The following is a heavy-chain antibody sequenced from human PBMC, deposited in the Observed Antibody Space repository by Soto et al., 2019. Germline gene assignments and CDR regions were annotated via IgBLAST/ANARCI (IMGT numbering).Heavy chain of an antibody. Sequence: GGSLRLSCAASGFTFSNYAMSWVRQAPGKGLEWVSSIGSRGDILYYADSAKGRFTVSRDNARNTVDLQMNSLRAEDTGIYYCAKYAVISRSPLDYWGQGTLVTVSS. CDR1: GFTFSNYA. CDR3: AKYAVISRSPLDY. D-gene: IGHD2-21*01. CDR2: IGSRGDIL. J-gene: IGHJ4*02. V-gene: IGHV3-23*01.